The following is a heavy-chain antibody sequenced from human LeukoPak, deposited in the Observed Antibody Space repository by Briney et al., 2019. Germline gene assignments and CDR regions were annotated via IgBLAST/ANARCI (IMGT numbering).Heavy chain of an antibody. CDR1: GHTFTSYG. D-gene: IGHD3-22*01. V-gene: IGHV1-18*01. J-gene: IGHJ4*02. CDR2: ISGYNGYT. Sequence: GASVKVSCKASGHTFTSYGISWVRQAPGQGLEWMGWISGYNGYTKNAQKFQGRLTMITDTSTSTAYMELRSLRSDDTAVFYCARDLTHRRNYDSSGYQIVPAFWGQGTLVTVSS. CDR3: ARDLTHRRNYDSSGYQIVPAF.